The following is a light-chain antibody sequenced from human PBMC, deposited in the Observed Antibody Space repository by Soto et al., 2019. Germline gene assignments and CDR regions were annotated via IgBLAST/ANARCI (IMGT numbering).Light chain of an antibody. V-gene: IGKV1-5*03. J-gene: IGKJ1*01. CDR3: QQYNDNWT. CDR1: QSISSW. Sequence: DIQMTQSPSTLSASVGDRVTITCRASQSISSWLAWYQQKPGKAPKLLIYKASTLQSGVPSRFSGIGSGTEFTLAISSLQPDDSATYYCQQYNDNWTFGQGTK. CDR2: KAS.